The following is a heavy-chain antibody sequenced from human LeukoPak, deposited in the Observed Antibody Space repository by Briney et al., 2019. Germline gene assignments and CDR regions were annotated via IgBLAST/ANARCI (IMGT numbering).Heavy chain of an antibody. J-gene: IGHJ4*02. Sequence: GGSLRLSCAASGFTFDDYGMSWVRQAPGKGLEGVSGINWNGGSTGYADSVKGRFTISRDNSKNTLYLQMNSLRADDTALYFCAKTGGRGAAWSKGSYWGQGTLVTVSS. CDR2: INWNGGST. D-gene: IGHD1-26*01. CDR1: GFTFDDYG. CDR3: AKTGGRGAAWSKGSY. V-gene: IGHV3-20*04.